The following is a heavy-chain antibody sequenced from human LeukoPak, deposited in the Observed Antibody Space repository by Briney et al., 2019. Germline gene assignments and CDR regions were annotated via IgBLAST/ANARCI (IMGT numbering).Heavy chain of an antibody. D-gene: IGHD1-26*01. J-gene: IGHJ5*02. CDR2: INPNSGGT. CDR3: ASGHSGSYYDWFDP. V-gene: IGHV1-2*02. Sequence: ASVRVSCKASGYTFTGYYMHWVRQAPGQGLEWMGWINPNSGGTNYAQKFQGRVTMTRDTSISTAYMELSRLRSDDTAVYYCASGHSGSYYDWFDPWGQGTLVTVSS. CDR1: GYTFTGYY.